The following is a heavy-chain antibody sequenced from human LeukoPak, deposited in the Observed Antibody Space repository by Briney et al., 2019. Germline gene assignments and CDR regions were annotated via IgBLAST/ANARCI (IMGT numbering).Heavy chain of an antibody. CDR3: ARSDCGSDGCKLLNY. Sequence: KTGGSLRLSCAASGFTFSTYAMNWVRQAPGEGLEWVSAISGSGDATKYADSVKGRFTISRDNSKNTLSPQMSNLRAEDTATYYCARSDCGSDGCKLLNYWGQGILVTVSS. CDR1: GFTFSTYA. V-gene: IGHV3-23*01. CDR2: ISGSGDAT. J-gene: IGHJ4*02. D-gene: IGHD2-21*01.